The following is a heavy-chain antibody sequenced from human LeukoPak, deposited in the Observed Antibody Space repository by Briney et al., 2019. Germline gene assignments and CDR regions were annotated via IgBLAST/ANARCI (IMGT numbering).Heavy chain of an antibody. V-gene: IGHV3-23*01. J-gene: IGHJ4*02. CDR1: GFTFSSYS. Sequence: HPGASLRLSCAASGFTFSSYSMCWVRQAPGKGPEWVSGIKESGDITYYADSVKGRFTISRDNSKNTLYLQMNSLRAEDTAKYYCAQYCSGATCSGYWGQGTLVTVSS. CDR2: IKESGDIT. D-gene: IGHD2-15*01. CDR3: AQYCSGATCSGY.